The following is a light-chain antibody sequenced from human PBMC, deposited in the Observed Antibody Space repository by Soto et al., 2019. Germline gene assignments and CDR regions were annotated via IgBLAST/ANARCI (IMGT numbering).Light chain of an antibody. CDR1: NSDVGDFNY. J-gene: IGLJ3*02. CDR3: SSYIISSTPWV. Sequence: QSALTQPASVSGSPGQSITISCTGTNSDVGDFNYVSWYQQHPGKAPKLMIYEVSNRPSGVSNRFSGSKSGNTASLTISGLQAEDDADYYCSSYIISSTPWVFGGGTKVTVL. V-gene: IGLV2-14*01. CDR2: EVS.